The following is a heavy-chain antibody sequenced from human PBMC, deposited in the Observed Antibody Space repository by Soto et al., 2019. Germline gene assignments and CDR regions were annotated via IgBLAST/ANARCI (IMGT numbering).Heavy chain of an antibody. CDR1: GGSISSSSYY. D-gene: IGHD3-3*01. Sequence: PSETLSLTCTVSGGSISSSSYYWGWIRQPPGKGLEWIGGIYYSGSTYYNPSLKSRVTISVDTSKNQFSLKLSSVTAADTAVYYCARHGCPRTIFGYCGNGRGDCWGQGTLVTVSS. J-gene: IGHJ4*02. CDR3: ARHGCPRTIFGYCGNGRGDC. CDR2: IYYSGST. V-gene: IGHV4-39*01.